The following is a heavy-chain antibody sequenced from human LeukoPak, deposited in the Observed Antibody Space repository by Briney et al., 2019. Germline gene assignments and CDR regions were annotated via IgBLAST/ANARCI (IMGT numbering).Heavy chain of an antibody. Sequence: PGGSLGLSCAASGFTFSSYAMHWVRQAPGKGLEWVAVISYDGSNKYYADSVKGRFTISRDNSKNTLYLQTNSLRAEDTAVYYCASQNYGDYEVGWFDPWGQGTLVTVSS. J-gene: IGHJ5*02. V-gene: IGHV3-30-3*01. CDR1: GFTFSSYA. CDR2: ISYDGSNK. CDR3: ASQNYGDYEVGWFDP. D-gene: IGHD4-17*01.